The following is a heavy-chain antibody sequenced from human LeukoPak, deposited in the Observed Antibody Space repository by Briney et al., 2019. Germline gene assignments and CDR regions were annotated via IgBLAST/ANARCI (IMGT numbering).Heavy chain of an antibody. D-gene: IGHD3-10*01. CDR3: ARDRYYYGSGSYIPFDY. J-gene: IGHJ4*02. Sequence: GASVKVSCKASGYTFTSYGISWVRQAPGQGLEWMGWISAYNGNTNYAQKLQGRVTMTTDTSTSTAYMELRSLRSDDTAVYYCARDRYYYGSGSYIPFDYWGQGTLVTVSS. CDR1: GYTFTSYG. CDR2: ISAYNGNT. V-gene: IGHV1-18*01.